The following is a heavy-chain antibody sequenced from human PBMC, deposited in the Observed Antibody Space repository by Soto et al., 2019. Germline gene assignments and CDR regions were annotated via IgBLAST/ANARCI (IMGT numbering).Heavy chain of an antibody. CDR3: AKRSSPSSGYLDC. Sequence: EVQLLESGGGLVQPGGSLRLSCAASGFTFSSYDMTWVRQAPGKGLEWVSTISGSSAYTNYVDSVKGRFTISRDNSKNTLFVQMNSLRAEDTAVYYCAKRSSPSSGYLDCWGRGTLVTVSS. CDR1: GFTFSSYD. J-gene: IGHJ4*02. V-gene: IGHV3-23*01. D-gene: IGHD3-22*01. CDR2: ISGSSAYT.